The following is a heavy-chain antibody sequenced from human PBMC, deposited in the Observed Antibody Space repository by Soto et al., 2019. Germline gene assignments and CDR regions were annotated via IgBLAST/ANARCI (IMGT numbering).Heavy chain of an antibody. J-gene: IGHJ6*02. CDR2: INPNSGGT. V-gene: IGHV1-2*04. Sequence: ASVKVSCKASGYTFTGYYMHWVRQAPGQGLEWMGWINPNSGGTNYAQKFQGWVTMTRDTSISTAYMELSRLRSDDTAVYYCARAYSSGNYYYYGMDVWGQGTTVTVSS. CDR3: ARAYSSGNYYYYGMDV. CDR1: GYTFTGYY. D-gene: IGHD6-19*01.